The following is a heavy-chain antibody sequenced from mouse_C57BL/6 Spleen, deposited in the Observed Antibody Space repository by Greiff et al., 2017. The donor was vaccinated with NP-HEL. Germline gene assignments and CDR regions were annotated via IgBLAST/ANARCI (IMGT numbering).Heavy chain of an antibody. D-gene: IGHD1-1*02. CDR3: ARSTGLWPFDY. Sequence: VQLQQPGAELVRPGTSVKLSCKASGYTFTSYWMHWVKQRPGQGLEWIGVIDPSDSYTNYNQKFKGKATLTVDTSSSTAYMQLSSLTSEDSAVYYCARSTGLWPFDYWGQGTTLTVSS. J-gene: IGHJ2*01. CDR1: GYTFTSYW. V-gene: IGHV1-59*01. CDR2: IDPSDSYT.